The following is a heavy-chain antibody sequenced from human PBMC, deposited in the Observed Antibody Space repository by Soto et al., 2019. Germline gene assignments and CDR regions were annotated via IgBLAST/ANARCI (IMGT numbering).Heavy chain of an antibody. CDR1: GFTFSSYA. J-gene: IGHJ6*02. CDR2: ISGSGGST. D-gene: IGHD2-2*01. CDR3: AKGSTSLYYYYGMDV. V-gene: IGHV3-23*01. Sequence: GGSLRLSCAASGFTFSSYAMSWVRQAPGKGLEWVSAISGSGGSTYYADSVKGRFTISRDNSKDTLYLQMNSLRAEDTAVYYCAKGSTSLYYYYGMDVWGQGTTVTVSS.